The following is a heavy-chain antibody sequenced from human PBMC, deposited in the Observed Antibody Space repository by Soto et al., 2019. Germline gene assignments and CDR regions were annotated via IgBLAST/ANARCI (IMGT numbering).Heavy chain of an antibody. CDR2: IYPGDSDT. CDR1: GYSFTSYW. Sequence: PGESLKISCKGSGYSFTSYWIGWVRQMPGKGLEWMGIIYPGDSDTRYSPSFQGQGTISADKSISTAYLQWSSLKASDTAMYYCARLKDYYDTPFDHWGQGTLVTVSS. CDR3: ARLKDYYDTPFDH. J-gene: IGHJ4*02. V-gene: IGHV5-51*01. D-gene: IGHD3-22*01.